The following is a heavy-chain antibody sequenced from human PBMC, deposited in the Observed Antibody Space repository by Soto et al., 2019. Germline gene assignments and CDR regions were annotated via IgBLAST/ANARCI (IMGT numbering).Heavy chain of an antibody. CDR3: ARGVNYDVLTGPKYYGMDV. J-gene: IGHJ6*02. Sequence: ASVKVSCKASGYTFNNYDIHWVRQAPGHGLEWLGIINPVGGTTSYAQKFQGRVTLTRDTSTSTVYLEMSSLTSEDTAVYFCARGVNYDVLTGPKYYGMDVWGQGTTVTVSS. CDR2: INPVGGTT. D-gene: IGHD3-9*01. V-gene: IGHV1-46*02. CDR1: GYTFNNYD.